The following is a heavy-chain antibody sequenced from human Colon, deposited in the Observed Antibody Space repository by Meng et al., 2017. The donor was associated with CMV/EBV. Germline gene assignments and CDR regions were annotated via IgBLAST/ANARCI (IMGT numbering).Heavy chain of an antibody. Sequence: QMQLQESGPGLVTPAATPSLTCTASGAPISSGSHSWAWFRQPPGKRLEWIGSMYFSGIADYNPSLKSRVTISLHATQKQFSLRLTSVTAADSAVYFCARDLTNKWFYYWGQGTLVTVSS. CDR3: ARDLTNKWFYY. V-gene: IGHV4-39*07. J-gene: IGHJ4*02. CDR1: GAPISSGSHS. CDR2: MYFSGIA. D-gene: IGHD1-26*01.